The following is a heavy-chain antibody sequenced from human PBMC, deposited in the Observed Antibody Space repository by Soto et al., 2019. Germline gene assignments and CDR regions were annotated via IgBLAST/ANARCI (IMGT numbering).Heavy chain of an antibody. CDR1: GGSMSGYY. CDR3: ARSIAVPSSHIDH. Sequence: LSLTCRVSGGSMSGYYWSWIRQAPGKGLEWIGYVYYTGSTSYNPSLQSRATISVDTSNKQFSLSLRLVTAADTAVYFCARSIAVPSSHIDHWGQGIRVTVSS. J-gene: IGHJ4*02. D-gene: IGHD6-6*01. CDR2: VYYTGST. V-gene: IGHV4-59*01.